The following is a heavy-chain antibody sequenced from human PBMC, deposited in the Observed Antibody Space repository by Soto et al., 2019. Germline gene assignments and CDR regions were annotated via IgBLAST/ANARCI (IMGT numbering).Heavy chain of an antibody. CDR2: ISGNGNSI. V-gene: IGHV3-23*01. Sequence: HPGGSLRLSCEASGFTFSRYAMSWVRQAPGKGLEWVSTISGNGNSIYYADSVKGRFTVSRDNPKNTLYLQMASLRAEDTAIYYCPRLIAVLKWFDPWGQGTLVTV. CDR3: PRLIAVLKWFDP. J-gene: IGHJ5*02. D-gene: IGHD6-19*01. CDR1: GFTFSRYA.